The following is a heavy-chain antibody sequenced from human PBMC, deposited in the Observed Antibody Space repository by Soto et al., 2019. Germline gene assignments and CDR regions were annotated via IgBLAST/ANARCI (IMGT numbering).Heavy chain of an antibody. D-gene: IGHD5-18*01. CDR2: IIPILGIA. V-gene: IGHV1-69*08. J-gene: IGHJ6*03. Sequence: QVQLVQSGAEVKKPGSSVKVSCKASGGTFSSYTISWVRQAPGQGLEWMGRIIPILGIANYAQKFQGRVTITADKSTSTAYMELSSLRSEDTAVYYCARELGGGYSYGSGGYYYYSMDVWGKGTTVTVSS. CDR3: ARELGGGYSYGSGGYYYYSMDV. CDR1: GGTFSSYT.